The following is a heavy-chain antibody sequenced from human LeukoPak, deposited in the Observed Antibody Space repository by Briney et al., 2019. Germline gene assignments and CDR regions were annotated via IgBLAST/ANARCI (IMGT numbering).Heavy chain of an antibody. CDR2: INTDGSGT. CDR3: ARGIVGTTMGRY. D-gene: IGHD1-26*01. J-gene: IGHJ4*02. Sequence: GGSLRLSCAASGFTFSTYWMHWVRQAPGKGLVWASRINTDGSGTIYADSVKGRFTISRDNAKNTVYLQMNSLRVEDTAVYYCARGIVGTTMGRYWGQGTLVTVSS. V-gene: IGHV3-74*01. CDR1: GFTFSTYW.